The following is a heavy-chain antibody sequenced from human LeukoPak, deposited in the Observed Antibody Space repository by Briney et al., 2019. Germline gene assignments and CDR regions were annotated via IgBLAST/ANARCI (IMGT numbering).Heavy chain of an antibody. J-gene: IGHJ4*02. D-gene: IGHD3-10*01. CDR1: GFTFDDYA. V-gene: IGHV3-9*01. CDR2: ISWNSGSI. Sequence: PGRSLRLSCAASGFTFDDYAMHWVRQAPGKGLEWVSGISWNSGSIGYADSVKGRFTISRDNAKNSLYLQMNSLRAEDTALYYCAKVLFTGFGEFEYYFDYWGQGTLVTVSS. CDR3: AKVLFTGFGEFEYYFDY.